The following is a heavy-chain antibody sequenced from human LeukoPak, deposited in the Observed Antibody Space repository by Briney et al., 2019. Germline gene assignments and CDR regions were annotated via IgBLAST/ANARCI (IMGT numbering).Heavy chain of an antibody. Sequence: GSLRLSCAASGFTVSSNFMNWVRQPPGKGLEWIGSIYYSGSTYYNPSLKSRVTISVDTSKNQFSLKLSSVTAAGTAVYYCATSRYYYDSSGFGTPLDVWGQGTTVTVSS. CDR2: IYYSGST. CDR1: GFTVSSNF. CDR3: ATSRYYYDSSGFGTPLDV. V-gene: IGHV4-59*05. D-gene: IGHD3-22*01. J-gene: IGHJ6*02.